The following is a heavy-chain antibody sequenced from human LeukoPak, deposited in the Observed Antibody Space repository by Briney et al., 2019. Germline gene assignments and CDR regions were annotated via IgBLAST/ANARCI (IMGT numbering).Heavy chain of an antibody. J-gene: IGHJ4*02. Sequence: PSETLSLTCNVSGGSISSGSDYWSWIRQPAGEGLEWIGRIYTSGSTNYNPSLKSRVTISVDTSKNQFSLKPTSVTAADTAVYYCARESLGPPYYFDYWGQGTLVTVSS. CDR2: IYTSGST. CDR1: GGSISSGSDY. V-gene: IGHV4-61*02. CDR3: ARESLGPPYYFDY. D-gene: IGHD1-26*01.